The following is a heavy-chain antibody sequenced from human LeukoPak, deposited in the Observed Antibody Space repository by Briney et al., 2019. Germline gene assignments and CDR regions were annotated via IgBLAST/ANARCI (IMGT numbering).Heavy chain of an antibody. J-gene: IGHJ4*02. D-gene: IGHD2-2*01. CDR3: ARCCTSTTCILRGFDY. CDR2: IYHTGSA. Sequence: SEALSLTCSVSGYSFTSGHYWGWIRQPPGKGLEWIANIYHTGSAPYNPSLKSRVTISVDTSTNQFSLKLSSVTAADTAVYYCARCCTSTTCILRGFDYWGQGTLVTVSS. CDR1: GYSFTSGHY. V-gene: IGHV4-38-2*01.